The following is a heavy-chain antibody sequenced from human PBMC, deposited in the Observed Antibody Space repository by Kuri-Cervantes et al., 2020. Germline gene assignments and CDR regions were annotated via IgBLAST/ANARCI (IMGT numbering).Heavy chain of an antibody. CDR1: GFTFDDYA. D-gene: IGHD3-3*01. Sequence: GGSLRLSCAASGFTFDDYAMHWVRQAPGKGLEWVSGISWNSGSIGYADSVKGRFTISRDNAKNSLYLQMNSLRAEDTALYYCAKRFWSGYPGDYFDYWGQGTLVTVSS. CDR2: ISWNSGSI. CDR3: AKRFWSGYPGDYFDY. J-gene: IGHJ4*02. V-gene: IGHV3-9*01.